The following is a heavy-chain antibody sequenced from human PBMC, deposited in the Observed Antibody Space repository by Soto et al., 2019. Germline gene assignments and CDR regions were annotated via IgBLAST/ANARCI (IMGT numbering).Heavy chain of an antibody. Sequence: GASVKVSCKASGYTFTSYAMHWVRQAPGQRLEWMGWINAGNGNTKYSQKFQGRVTITRDTSASTAYMELSSLRSEDTAVYYCARVGPLPAAIDNWFDPWGQGTLVTVSS. CDR2: INAGNGNT. D-gene: IGHD2-2*01. V-gene: IGHV1-3*01. CDR1: GYTFTSYA. CDR3: ARVGPLPAAIDNWFDP. J-gene: IGHJ5*02.